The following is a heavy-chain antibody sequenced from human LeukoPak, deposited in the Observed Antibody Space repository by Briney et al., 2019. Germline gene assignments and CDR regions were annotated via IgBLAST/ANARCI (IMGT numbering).Heavy chain of an antibody. CDR1: GGSISSYY. CDR2: IYYSGST. CDR3: ARASSGWYGLFDY. Sequence: SETLSLTCTVSGGSISSYYWSWIRQPPGKGLEWIGYIYYSGSTNYNPSLKSRVTISVDTSKNQFSLKLSSVTAADTAVYYCARASSGWYGLFDYWGQGTLVTVSS. D-gene: IGHD6-19*01. V-gene: IGHV4-59*01. J-gene: IGHJ4*02.